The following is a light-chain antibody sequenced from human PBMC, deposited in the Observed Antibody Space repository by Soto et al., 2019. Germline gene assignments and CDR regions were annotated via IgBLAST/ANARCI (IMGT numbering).Light chain of an antibody. V-gene: IGKV3-15*01. J-gene: IGKJ2*04. Sequence: IVMTQSPATLSAFPGESATASRRASQSISSNFAWDQQKPGQATRLLIHGASARPTGIPARFMGSGSGTEFCLTIVGPESEDSAAYLRRQDNTCPPCSFGQAAKLVI. CDR1: QSISSN. CDR2: GAS. CDR3: RQDNTCPPCS.